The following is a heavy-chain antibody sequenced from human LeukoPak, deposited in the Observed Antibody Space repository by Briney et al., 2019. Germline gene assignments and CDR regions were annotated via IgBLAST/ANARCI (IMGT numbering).Heavy chain of an antibody. CDR2: VSSSSSYI. CDR3: ARFFADGSVYDCFDA. Sequence: GGSLRLSCAASGFTFSSYSTNWVRQAPGKGLEWVSSVSSSSSYIYYADSVKGRFTISRDNAKTSLYLQMNSLRAEDTAVYYCARFFADGSVYDCFDAWGHGTLVTVSS. J-gene: IGHJ5*01. CDR1: GFTFSSYS. D-gene: IGHD3-22*01. V-gene: IGHV3-21*01.